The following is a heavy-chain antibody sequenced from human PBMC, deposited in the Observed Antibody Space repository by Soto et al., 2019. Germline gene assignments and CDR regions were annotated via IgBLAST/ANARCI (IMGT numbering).Heavy chain of an antibody. CDR2: IYPSDSDT. J-gene: IGHJ3*01. Sequence: GESLKISCKGSGYSFTNYRIAWGLQMPWKGLELTGIIYPSDSDTRYSPSFQGQVTISADKSINTAYLQWSSLKASDTAMYYCAKLIRLWSGYWDAFDVWGQGTMVTVSS. D-gene: IGHD3-3*01. V-gene: IGHV5-51*01. CDR3: AKLIRLWSGYWDAFDV. CDR1: GYSFTNYR.